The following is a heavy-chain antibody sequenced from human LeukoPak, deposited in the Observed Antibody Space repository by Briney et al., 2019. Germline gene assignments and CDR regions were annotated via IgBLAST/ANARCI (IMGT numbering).Heavy chain of an antibody. J-gene: IGHJ4*02. Sequence: GGSLRLSCAASGFTFSDYYMSLIRQAPGKGLEWVSYISSSGSTIYYADSVKGRFTISRDNAKNSLYLQMNSLRAEDTAVYYCAQSSWSYYFDYWGQGTLVTVSS. V-gene: IGHV3-11*01. CDR2: ISSSGSTI. CDR3: AQSSWSYYFDY. D-gene: IGHD6-13*01. CDR1: GFTFSDYY.